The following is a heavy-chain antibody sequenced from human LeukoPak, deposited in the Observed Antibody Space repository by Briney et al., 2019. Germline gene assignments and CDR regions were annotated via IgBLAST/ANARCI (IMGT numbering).Heavy chain of an antibody. CDR2: ISWKSNTI. V-gene: IGHV3-9*01. CDR1: GFTFDDYG. D-gene: IGHD6-6*01. J-gene: IGHJ4*02. CDR3: ARASLGY. Sequence: GGSLRLSCVASGFTFDDYGMHWVRQAPGKGLEWVSGISWKSNTIGYADSVKGRFTISRDNAKNSLYLQMNSLRAEDTAVYYCARASLGYWGQGTLVTVSS.